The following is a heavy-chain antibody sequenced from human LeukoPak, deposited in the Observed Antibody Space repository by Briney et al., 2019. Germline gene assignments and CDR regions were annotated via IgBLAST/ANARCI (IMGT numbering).Heavy chain of an antibody. CDR1: GGSISSYY. J-gene: IGHJ6*04. D-gene: IGHD3-10*02. V-gene: IGHV3-9*01. CDR2: ISWISGSI. CDR3: AELGITMIGGV. Sequence: LSLTCTVSGGSISSYYWSWIRQPPGKGLEWVSGISWISGSIGYADSVKGRFTISRDNAKKSLYLQMNSLRAEDTAVYYCAELGITMIGGVWGKGTTVTISS.